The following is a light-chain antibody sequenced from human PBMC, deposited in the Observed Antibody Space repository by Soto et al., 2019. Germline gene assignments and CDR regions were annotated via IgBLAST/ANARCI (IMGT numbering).Light chain of an antibody. CDR2: EVS. Sequence: QSALTQPASVSGSPGQSITISCTGTSSDVGSYNLVSWYQQHPGKAPKLMIYEVSKRPSGVSNRFSGSKSGNMASLTISGLQAEDEADYYCCSYAGSSNWVFGGGTKLTVL. CDR3: CSYAGSSNWV. V-gene: IGLV2-23*02. J-gene: IGLJ3*02. CDR1: SSDVGSYNL.